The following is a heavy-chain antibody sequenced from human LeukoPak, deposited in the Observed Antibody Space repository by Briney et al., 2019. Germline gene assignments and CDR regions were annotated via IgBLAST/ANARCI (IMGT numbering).Heavy chain of an antibody. Sequence: GGSLRLSCAASGFTFSSYWMHWVRQAPGKGLVWVSRISSDGSTTTYADSVKGRFTVSRDNAKNTLYLQMNSLRAEDTAVYYCARVGYSSVWYVDYWGQGTLVTVSS. D-gene: IGHD6-13*01. CDR2: ISSDGSTT. V-gene: IGHV3-74*01. J-gene: IGHJ4*02. CDR3: ARVGYSSVWYVDY. CDR1: GFTFSSYW.